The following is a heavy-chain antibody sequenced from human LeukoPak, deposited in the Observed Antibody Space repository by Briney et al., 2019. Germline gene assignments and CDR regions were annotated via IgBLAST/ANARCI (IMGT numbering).Heavy chain of an antibody. CDR3: ARQRRDSSGWYPDAFDI. Sequence: SETLSLTCAVSGGSISSSNWWSWVRQPPGKGLEWIGEIYHSGSTNYNPSLKSRVTISVDKSKNQFSLKLSSVTAADTAVYYCARQRRDSSGWYPDAFDIWGQGTMVTVSS. J-gene: IGHJ3*02. D-gene: IGHD6-19*01. CDR2: IYHSGST. V-gene: IGHV4-4*02. CDR1: GGSISSSNW.